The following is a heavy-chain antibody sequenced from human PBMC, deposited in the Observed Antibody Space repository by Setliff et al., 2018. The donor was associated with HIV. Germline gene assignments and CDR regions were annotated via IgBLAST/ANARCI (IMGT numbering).Heavy chain of an antibody. V-gene: IGHV4-59*01. CDR2: IHYSGST. CDR1: GCSISSYY. D-gene: IGHD6-19*01. J-gene: IGHJ4*02. Sequence: SETLSLTCTVSGCSISSYYWSWIRQSPGKGLEWLGYIHYSGSTNYNPSLKSRVTISVNTSKNQFSLTLHSVTAADTAVYYCARGQAGRLVFLSYWGQGTLVTVSS. CDR3: ARGQAGRLVFLSY.